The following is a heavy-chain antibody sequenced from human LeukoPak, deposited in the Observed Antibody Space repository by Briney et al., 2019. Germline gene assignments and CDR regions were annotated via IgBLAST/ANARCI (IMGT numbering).Heavy chain of an antibody. CDR2: IPHDGSNK. V-gene: IGHV3-30-3*01. CDR3: ARDRGATYYYYAMDV. CDR1: GFTFSSYP. J-gene: IGHJ6*02. Sequence: GRSLRLSCAASGFTFSSYPMHWVRQAPGEGLECVAVIPHDGSNKYYADSVKGRFTISRDNSKNTLYVQMNSLRPEDTAVYYCARDRGATYYYYAMDVWGQGTTVTVSS.